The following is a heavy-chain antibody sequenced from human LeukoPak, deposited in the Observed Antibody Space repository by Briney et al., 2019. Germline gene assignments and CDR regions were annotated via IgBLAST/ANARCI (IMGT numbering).Heavy chain of an antibody. CDR2: IYYSGSA. CDR1: GGSISRSSYY. D-gene: IGHD1-1*01. J-gene: IGHJ4*02. Sequence: SETLSLTFTISGGSISRSSYYWGWIRQPPGKGLEWIGSIYYSGSAYYNPSLKSRVTISIDTSKNQFSLKLSSVTAADTAVYYCARAPSGGYFDYWGQGTLVTVSS. CDR3: ARAPSGGYFDY. V-gene: IGHV4-39*07.